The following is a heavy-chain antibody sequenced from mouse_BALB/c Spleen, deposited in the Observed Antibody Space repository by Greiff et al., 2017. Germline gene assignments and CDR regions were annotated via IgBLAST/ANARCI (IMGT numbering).Heavy chain of an antibody. CDR3: ARATYYAMDY. V-gene: IGHV14-4*02. Sequence: EVQLQQSGAELVRSGASVKLSCTASGFNIKDYYMHWVKQRPEQGLEWIGWIDPENGDTEYAPKFQGKATMTADTSSNTAYLQLSSLTSEDTAVYYTARATYYAMDYWGQGTSVTVSS. J-gene: IGHJ4*01. D-gene: IGHD3-1*01. CDR1: GFNIKDYY. CDR2: IDPENGDT.